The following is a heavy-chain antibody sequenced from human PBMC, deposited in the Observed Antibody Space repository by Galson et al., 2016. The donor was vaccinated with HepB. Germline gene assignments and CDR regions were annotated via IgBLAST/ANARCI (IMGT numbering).Heavy chain of an antibody. CDR2: TYYRSKWYN. V-gene: IGHV6-1*01. CDR3: VRHHGAFDS. J-gene: IGHJ4*02. Sequence: CAISGDSVSGNGAAAWNWFRQSPSRGLEWLGRTYYRSKWYNDYAVSVKSRISINPDTSKNQFSLQLSSVTPEDTAVYYCVRHHGAFDSWGQGTLVTVSS. D-gene: IGHD3-10*01. CDR1: GDSVSGNGAAA.